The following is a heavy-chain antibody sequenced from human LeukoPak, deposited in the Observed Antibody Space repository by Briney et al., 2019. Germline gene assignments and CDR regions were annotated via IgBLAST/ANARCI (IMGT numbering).Heavy chain of an antibody. CDR3: ARNQAVASNHGAMDI. V-gene: IGHV4-39*01. CDR2: IYHSGST. D-gene: IGHD6-19*01. J-gene: IGHJ3*02. Sequence: SETLSLTCTVSSGSLSSNKYYWGWIRQPPRKGLEWIGCIYHSGSTYYNPSLKSRVTISVHTSKNQFSLKLSSVTAADTAVYYCARNQAVASNHGAMDIWGQGTMVIVSS. CDR1: SGSLSSNKYY.